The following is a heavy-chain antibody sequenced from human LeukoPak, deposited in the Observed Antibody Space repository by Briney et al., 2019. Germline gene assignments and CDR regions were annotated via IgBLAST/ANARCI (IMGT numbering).Heavy chain of an antibody. CDR3: ARAHLPYNSSSPSYYYMDV. J-gene: IGHJ6*03. D-gene: IGHD6-6*01. CDR1: GGSISSYY. V-gene: IGHV4-4*07. CDR2: IYTSGST. Sequence: SETLSLTCTVSGGSISSYYWSWIRQPAGKGLEWIGRIYTSGSTNYNPSLKSRVTMSVDTSKNQFSLKLSSVTAADTAVYYCARAHLPYNSSSPSYYYMDVWGKGTTVTVSS.